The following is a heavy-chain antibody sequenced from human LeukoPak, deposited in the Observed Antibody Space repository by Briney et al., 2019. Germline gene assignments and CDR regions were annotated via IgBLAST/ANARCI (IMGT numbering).Heavy chain of an antibody. CDR1: GGSISSGSYY. Sequence: PSETLSLTCSVSGGSISSGSYYWSWIRQPAGKGLEWIGRIYTSGSTNYNPSLKSRVTISVDTSKNQFSLKLSSVTAADTAVYYCARTYYGSGSLRYWGQGTLVTVSS. CDR2: IYTSGST. D-gene: IGHD3-10*01. V-gene: IGHV4-61*02. CDR3: ARTYYGSGSLRY. J-gene: IGHJ4*02.